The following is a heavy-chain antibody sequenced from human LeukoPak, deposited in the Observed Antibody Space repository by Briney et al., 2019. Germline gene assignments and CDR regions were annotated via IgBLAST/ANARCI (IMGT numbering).Heavy chain of an antibody. CDR1: GYTFTGYY. CDR2: ISAYNGNT. CDR3: ARGGSSGWYDSDAFDI. D-gene: IGHD6-19*01. Sequence: GASVKVSCKASGYTFTGYYMHWVRQAPGQGLEWMGWISAYNGNTNYAQKLQGRVTMTTDTSTSTAYMELRSLRSDDTAVYYCARGGSSGWYDSDAFDIWGQGTMVTVSS. V-gene: IGHV1-18*04. J-gene: IGHJ3*02.